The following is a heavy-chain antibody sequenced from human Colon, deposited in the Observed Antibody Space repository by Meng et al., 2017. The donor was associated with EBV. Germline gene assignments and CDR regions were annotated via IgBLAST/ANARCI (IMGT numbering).Heavy chain of an antibody. Sequence: PQDPGPGLVKPSQTLSPPSSDSCGSVSSGGYCWTWIRQHPGKGLEWFGHIYYSGSTFYNPSLKRRVIISIDTSKNQFSLNLRSVTAADTAVYYCARVSSGWDYFDYWGQGTLVTVSS. CDR1: CGSVSSGGYC. D-gene: IGHD6-19*01. J-gene: IGHJ4*02. CDR3: ARVSSGWDYFDY. V-gene: IGHV4-31*03. CDR2: IYYSGST.